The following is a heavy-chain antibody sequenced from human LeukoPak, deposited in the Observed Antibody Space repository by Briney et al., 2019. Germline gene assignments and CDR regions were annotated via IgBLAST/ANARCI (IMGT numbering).Heavy chain of an antibody. CDR2: INPNSGGT. CDR3: ARATSTYSGYDFYYYYYMDV. V-gene: IGHV1-2*02. Sequence: VKVSCKASGYTFTGYYMHWVRQAPGQGLEWMGRINPNSGGTNYAQKFQGRVTMTRDTSISTAYMELSRLRSDDTAVYYCARATSTYSGYDFYYYYYMDVWGKGTTVTISS. J-gene: IGHJ6*03. CDR1: GYTFTGYY. D-gene: IGHD5-12*01.